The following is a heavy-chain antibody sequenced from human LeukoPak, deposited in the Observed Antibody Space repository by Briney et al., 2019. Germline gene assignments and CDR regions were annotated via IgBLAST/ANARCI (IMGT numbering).Heavy chain of an antibody. CDR3: AKDMGLWFGELWHLPDY. Sequence: GRSLRLSCAASGFTFDDYAMHWVRQAPGKGLEWVSRISWNSGSIGYADSVKGRFTISRDNAKNSLYLQMNSLRAEDTALYYCAKDMGLWFGELWHLPDYWGQGTLVTVSS. CDR2: ISWNSGSI. CDR1: GFTFDDYA. V-gene: IGHV3-9*01. J-gene: IGHJ4*02. D-gene: IGHD3-10*01.